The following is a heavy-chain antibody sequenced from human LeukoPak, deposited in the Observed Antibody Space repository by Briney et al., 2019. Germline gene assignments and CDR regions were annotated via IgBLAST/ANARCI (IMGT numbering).Heavy chain of an antibody. CDR3: ARERYSYDSSGYPLTY. CDR2: IYTSGST. Sequence: SETLCLTCTVSGNSISSYYWSWIRQPAGKGLEWIGRIYTSGSTNYNPSLKSRVTMSVDTSKNQFSLKLSSVTAADTAVYYCARERYSYDSSGYPLTYWGQGTLVTVSS. V-gene: IGHV4-4*07. CDR1: GNSISSYY. D-gene: IGHD3-22*01. J-gene: IGHJ4*02.